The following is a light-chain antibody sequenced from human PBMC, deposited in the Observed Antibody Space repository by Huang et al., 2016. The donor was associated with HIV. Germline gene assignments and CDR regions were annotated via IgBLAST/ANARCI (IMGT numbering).Light chain of an antibody. V-gene: IGKV1-12*01. J-gene: IGKJ2*01. CDR1: QGVSTW. CDR3: QQTKTSPYT. CDR2: GAS. Sequence: DIQVTQAPSFVSASVGDRVSITCRASQGVSTWLAWYQQRPGKPPNLLIHGASSLQSGVPSRFSGSGSGRDFTLTINNLQPEDFATDYCQQTKTSPYTFGQGTKLEI.